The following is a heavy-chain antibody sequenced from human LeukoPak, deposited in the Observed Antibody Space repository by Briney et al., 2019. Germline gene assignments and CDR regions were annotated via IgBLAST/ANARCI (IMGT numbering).Heavy chain of an antibody. CDR1: GFTFSSYE. Sequence: GGSLRLSCAASGFTFSSYEMNWVRQAPGKGLEWVSYISSSGSTIYYADSVKGRFTISRDNAKNSLYLHMHSLRADDTALYYCAKSTISSAPAGDFQHWGQGTLVTVSS. CDR2: ISSSGSTI. D-gene: IGHD2/OR15-2a*01. J-gene: IGHJ1*01. V-gene: IGHV3-48*03. CDR3: AKSTISSAPAGDFQH.